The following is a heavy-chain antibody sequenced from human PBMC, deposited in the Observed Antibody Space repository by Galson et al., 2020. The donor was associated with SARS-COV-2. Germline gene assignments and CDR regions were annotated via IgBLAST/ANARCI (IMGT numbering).Heavy chain of an antibody. CDR3: ARDVVIMRSALMDY. CDR1: GFTFSSYA. CDR2: ISYDGSNK. V-gene: IGHV3-30-3*01. J-gene: IGHJ4*02. D-gene: IGHD3-3*01. Sequence: TGGSLRLSCAASGFTFSSYAMHWVRQAPGKGLEWVAVISYDGSNKYYADSVKGRFTISRDNSKNTLYLQMNSLRAEDTAVYYCARDVVIMRSALMDYWGQGTLVTVSS.